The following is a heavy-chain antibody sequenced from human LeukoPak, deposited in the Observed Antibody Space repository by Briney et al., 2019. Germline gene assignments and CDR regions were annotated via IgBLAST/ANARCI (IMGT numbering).Heavy chain of an antibody. J-gene: IGHJ4*02. CDR2: LSGSGGGT. V-gene: IGHV3-23*01. CDR3: AKRGVVIRVILVGLHKEAYYFDS. Sequence: GGSLSLSCAVSGITLSNYGMSWVRQAQGKGMDWVAGLSGSGGGTTYADSVKGRFTISRDNAKNKLYLQMNSLRAEDTAVYFCAKRGVVIRVILVGLHKEAYYFDSWGQGALGTVSS. D-gene: IGHD3-10*01. CDR1: GITLSNYG.